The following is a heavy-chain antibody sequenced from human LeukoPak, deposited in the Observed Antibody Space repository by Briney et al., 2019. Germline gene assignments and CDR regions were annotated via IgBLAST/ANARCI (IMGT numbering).Heavy chain of an antibody. Sequence: ASVKVSCKASGYTFTSSGISWVRQAPGQGLEWMGWISAYNGNTNYEQEFQGRLTMTTDTSTSTAYLELRSLRSDDTAVYYCALYTSGWNFDYWGQGTLVTVSS. CDR3: ALYTSGWNFDY. J-gene: IGHJ4*02. CDR2: ISAYNGNT. D-gene: IGHD6-19*01. CDR1: GYTFTSSG. V-gene: IGHV1-18*01.